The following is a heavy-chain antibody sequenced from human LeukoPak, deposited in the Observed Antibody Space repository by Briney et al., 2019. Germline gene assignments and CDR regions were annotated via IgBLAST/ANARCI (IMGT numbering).Heavy chain of an antibody. CDR2: MSILSGIT. D-gene: IGHD6-6*01. Sequence: GGSLRLSCAVSGFPFSGYSMNWVRQTPGKGLGLVSSMSILSGITYYAESVKGRFTVSRDNAKNLLHLQMNSLRVEDTAIYYCAREFEYSTSGAGYWGQGTLVTVSS. V-gene: IGHV3-21*01. CDR3: AREFEYSTSGAGY. J-gene: IGHJ4*02. CDR1: GFPFSGYS.